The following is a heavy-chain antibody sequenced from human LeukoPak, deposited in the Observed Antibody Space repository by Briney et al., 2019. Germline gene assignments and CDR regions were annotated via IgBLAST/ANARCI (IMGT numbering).Heavy chain of an antibody. Sequence: ASVKVSCKASGYIFTDYYMHWVRQAPGQELGWMGRINPNSGGTNYAQKFQGRVTMTRDTSISTAYMELSRLRSDDTAVYYCATLTTVTTLVRFDYWGQGTLVTVSS. V-gene: IGHV1-2*06. J-gene: IGHJ4*02. CDR1: GYIFTDYY. CDR3: ATLTTVTTLVRFDY. CDR2: INPNSGGT. D-gene: IGHD4-11*01.